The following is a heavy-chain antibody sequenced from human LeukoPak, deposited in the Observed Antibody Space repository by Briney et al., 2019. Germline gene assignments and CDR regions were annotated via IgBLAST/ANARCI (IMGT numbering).Heavy chain of an antibody. J-gene: IGHJ4*02. CDR3: ARGRKNYYDSSGYYFDY. Sequence: SETLSLTCAAYGGSFSGYYWSWIRQPPGKGLEWIGEINHSGSTNYNPSLKSRVTISVDTSKNQFSLKLSSVTAADTAVYYCARGRKNYYDSSGYYFDYWGQGTLVTVSS. CDR1: GGSFSGYY. V-gene: IGHV4-34*01. CDR2: INHSGST. D-gene: IGHD3-22*01.